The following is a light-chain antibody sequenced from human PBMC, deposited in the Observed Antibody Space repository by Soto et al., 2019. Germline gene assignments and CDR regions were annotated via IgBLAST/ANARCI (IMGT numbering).Light chain of an antibody. CDR1: QGLSNY. V-gene: IGKV1-27*01. CDR3: QNYNSVPVT. Sequence: DIQMTQSPSSLSASVGDRVTITCRASQGLSNYLAWYQQKPGKVPKLLIYAASTLQSGVPSRFSGSGSGTDFTLTISSLQPEDVATYYCQNYNSVPVTFGPGTKVDIK. CDR2: AAS. J-gene: IGKJ3*01.